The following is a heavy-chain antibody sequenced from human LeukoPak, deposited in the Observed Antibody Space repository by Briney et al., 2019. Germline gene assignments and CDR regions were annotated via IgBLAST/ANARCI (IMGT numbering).Heavy chain of an antibody. D-gene: IGHD6-19*01. CDR3: ARDRQWLFTDY. V-gene: IGHV3-30-3*01. Sequence: GGSLRLSCAASGFTFSSYAMHWARQAPGKGLEWVAVISYDGSNKYYADSVKGRFTISRDNSKNTLYLQMNSLRAEDTAVYYCARDRQWLFTDYWGQGTLVTVSS. CDR2: ISYDGSNK. CDR1: GFTFSSYA. J-gene: IGHJ4*02.